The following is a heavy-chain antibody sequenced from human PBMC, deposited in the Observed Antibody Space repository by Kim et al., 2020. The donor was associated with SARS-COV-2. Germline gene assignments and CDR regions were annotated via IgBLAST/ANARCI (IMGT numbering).Heavy chain of an antibody. CDR2: ISWNSGSI. V-gene: IGHV3-9*01. J-gene: IGHJ4*02. CDR1: GFTFDDYA. D-gene: IGHD3-9*01. CDR3: AKAAYSYDILTGYYDY. Sequence: GGSLRLSCAASGFTFDDYAMHWVRQAPGKGLEWVSGISWNSGSIGYADSVKGRFTISRDNAKNSLYLQMNSLRAEDTALYYCAKAAYSYDILTGYYDYWGQGTLVTVSS.